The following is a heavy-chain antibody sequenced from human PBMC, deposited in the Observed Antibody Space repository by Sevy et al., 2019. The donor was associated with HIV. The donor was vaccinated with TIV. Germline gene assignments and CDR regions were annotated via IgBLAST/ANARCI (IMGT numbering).Heavy chain of an antibody. D-gene: IGHD5-18*01. V-gene: IGHV3-66*01. CDR1: GFTVNSNY. CDR3: AGGKSGYGYALNY. CDR2: IHSDDTT. Sequence: GGSLRLSCAASGFTVNSNYMTWVRQAPGKGLEGVSVIHSDDTTYHADSVEDRFTISRDNFKNTLYLHMSSLGAEDTAVYYCAGGKSGYGYALNYWGQGTLVTVSS. J-gene: IGHJ4*02.